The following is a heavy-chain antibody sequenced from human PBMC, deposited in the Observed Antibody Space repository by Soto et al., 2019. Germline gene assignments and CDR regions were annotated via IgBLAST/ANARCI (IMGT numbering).Heavy chain of an antibody. D-gene: IGHD4-4*01. CDR1: GFTVSDSD. V-gene: IGHV3-53*02. J-gene: IGHJ4*02. Sequence: EVQLVETGGGLIQPGGSLRLSCAASGFTVSDSDMNWVRQAPGKGLQWVSVIYTGGRTYYADYVKSRFTISRDTSKNTLYLQMNSRRAEDTAVYFCATSERYSNHNVDCWGQGTLVTVSS. CDR2: IYTGGRT. CDR3: ATSERYSNHNVDC.